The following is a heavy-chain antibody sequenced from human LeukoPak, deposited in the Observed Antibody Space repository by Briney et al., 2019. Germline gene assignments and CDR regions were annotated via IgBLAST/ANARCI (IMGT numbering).Heavy chain of an antibody. CDR2: IYGNDDK. CDR3: VHRRKVTSVDD. D-gene: IGHD2-21*02. J-gene: IGHJ4*02. V-gene: IGHV2-5*01. Sequence: SGPTLVNPTQTLTLTCTFSGFSLTTDAVAVGWVRQPPGKALEWLTFIYGNDDKRYRPSLNSRLTITKDTSKNQVVLTMTDMDSVNTATYYWVHRRKVTSVDDWGQGTLVTVSS. CDR1: GFSLTTDAVA.